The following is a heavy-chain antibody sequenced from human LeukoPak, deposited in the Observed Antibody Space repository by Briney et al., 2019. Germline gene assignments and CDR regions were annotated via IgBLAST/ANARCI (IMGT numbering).Heavy chain of an antibody. J-gene: IGHJ4*02. CDR1: GFTFSPCW. CDR3: ARDVGGSLYY. V-gene: IGHV3-7*01. Sequence: GGPLRLSCAASGFTFSPCWMAWLRQAPRKGLEWVANIEGGESAKLQGDCVKGSFTISSDNAQYSVYMHMRSLRGEDTAVYYCARDVGGSLYYWGQGTLVTVSS. D-gene: IGHD1-26*01. CDR2: IEGGESAK.